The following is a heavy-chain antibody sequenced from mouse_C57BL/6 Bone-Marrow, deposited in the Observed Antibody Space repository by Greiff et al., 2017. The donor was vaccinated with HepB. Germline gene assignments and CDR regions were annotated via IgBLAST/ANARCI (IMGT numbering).Heavy chain of an antibody. V-gene: IGHV5-6*02. CDR1: GFTFSSYG. J-gene: IGHJ3*01. CDR2: ISSGGSYT. D-gene: IGHD3-2*02. Sequence: EVKLEESGGDLVKPGGSLKLSCAASGFTFSSYGMSWVRQTPDKRLEWVATISSGGSYTYYPDSVKGRFTISRDNAKNTLYLQMSSLKSEDTAMYYCARIDSSVRFAYWGQGTLVTVSA. CDR3: ARIDSSVRFAY.